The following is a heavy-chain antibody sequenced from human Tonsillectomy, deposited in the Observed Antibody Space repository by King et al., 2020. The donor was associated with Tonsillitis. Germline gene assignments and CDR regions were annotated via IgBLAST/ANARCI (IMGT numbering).Heavy chain of an antibody. Sequence: QLQESGPGLVKPSQTLSLTCSVSGGSISSGSYYWSWIRQPAGKGLEWIGLIYPSGSTNYNPSLKSRVSLSVDTSKNQFSLNLSSVTAADTAVYYFARARFCSGGSCKMGDSFDIWGQGTMVTVSS. V-gene: IGHV4-61*02. CDR2: IYPSGST. D-gene: IGHD2-15*01. CDR1: GGSISSGSYY. CDR3: ARARFCSGGSCKMGDSFDI. J-gene: IGHJ3*02.